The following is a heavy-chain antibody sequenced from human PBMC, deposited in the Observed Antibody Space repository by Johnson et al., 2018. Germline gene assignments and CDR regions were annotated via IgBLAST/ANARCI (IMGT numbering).Heavy chain of an antibody. J-gene: IGHJ6*02. CDR2: ISYDGSNK. V-gene: IGHV3-30*18. CDR1: GFTFSSYG. D-gene: IGHD2-2*02. Sequence: QVQLVESGGGVVQPGRSLRLSCAASGFTFSSYGMHWVRQAPGKGLEWAAVISYDGSNKYYADSVKGRFTISRDNSKNTPYLQMNSLRAEDTAVYYCAKDIVVVPAAISYYYGMDVWGQGTTVTVSS. CDR3: AKDIVVVPAAISYYYGMDV.